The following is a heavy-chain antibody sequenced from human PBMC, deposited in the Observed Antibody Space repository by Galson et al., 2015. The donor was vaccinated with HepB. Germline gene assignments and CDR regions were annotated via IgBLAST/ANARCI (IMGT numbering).Heavy chain of an antibody. J-gene: IGHJ4*02. CDR2: ISAYNGNT. CDR1: GYTFSSYG. Sequence: QSGAEVKKPGASVKVSCKTSGYTFSSYGISWVRQAPGQGLEWMGWISAYNGNTDYAQKVQGRITMTTDTSTSTAYMELRSLRFDDTAVYYCARARYSSSPPDDWGQGTLVTVSS. D-gene: IGHD6-6*01. V-gene: IGHV1-18*01. CDR3: ARARYSSSPPDD.